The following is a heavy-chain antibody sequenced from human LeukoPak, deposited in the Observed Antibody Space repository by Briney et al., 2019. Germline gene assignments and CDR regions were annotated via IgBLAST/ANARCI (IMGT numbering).Heavy chain of an antibody. CDR2: LYTGGST. D-gene: IGHD1-20*01. CDR3: ARVGITGLVFDY. J-gene: IGHJ4*02. CDR1: GSMYNYY. V-gene: IGHV4-4*08. Sequence: SETLSLTCTVSGSMYNYYWSWIRQPPGKGLEWIGRLYTGGSTNYNPSLKSRVTISVDTSKNQVSLKLNSVTAADTAVYYCARVGITGLVFDYWGQGTLVTVSS.